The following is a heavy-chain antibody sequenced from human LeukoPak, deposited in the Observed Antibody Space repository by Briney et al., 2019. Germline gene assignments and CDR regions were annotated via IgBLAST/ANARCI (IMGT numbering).Heavy chain of an antibody. CDR1: GGSISSYY. V-gene: IGHV4-59*01. J-gene: IGHJ6*03. D-gene: IGHD3-10*01. CDR2: IYYGGST. CDR3: ARVRGGSDYYYYYMDV. Sequence: SETLSLTCTVSGGSISSYYWSWIRQPPGKGLEWIGYIYYGGSTNYNPSLKSRVTISVDTSKNQFSLKLSSVTAADTAVYYCARVRGGSDYYYYYMDVWGKGTTVTVSS.